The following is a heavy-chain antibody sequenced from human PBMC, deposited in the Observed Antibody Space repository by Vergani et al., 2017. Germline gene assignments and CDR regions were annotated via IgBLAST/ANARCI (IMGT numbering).Heavy chain of an antibody. J-gene: IGHJ4*02. CDR3: ARGDIVVVVAEIDY. D-gene: IGHD2-15*01. CDR2: ISSSSSYI. CDR1: GFTFSSYS. Sequence: EVQLLESGGGLVQPGGSLRLSCAASGFTFSSYSMNWVRQAPGKGLEWVSSISSSSSYIYYADSVKGRFTISRDNAKNSLYLQMNSLRAEDTAVYYCARGDIVVVVAEIDYWGQGTLVTVSS. V-gene: IGHV3-21*01.